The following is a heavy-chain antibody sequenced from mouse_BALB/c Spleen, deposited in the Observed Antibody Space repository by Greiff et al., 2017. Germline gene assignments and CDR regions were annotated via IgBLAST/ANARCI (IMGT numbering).Heavy chain of an antibody. V-gene: IGHV5-17*02. CDR3: ARSRGDYGYAMDY. CDR2: ISSGSSTI. D-gene: IGHD2-13*01. J-gene: IGHJ4*01. CDR1: GFTFSSFG. Sequence: EVQGVESGGGLVQPGGSRKLSCAASGFTFSSFGMHWVRQAPEKGLEWVAYISSGSSTIYYADTVKGRFTISRDNPKNTLFLQMTSLRSEDTAMYYCARSRGDYGYAMDYWGQGTSVTVSS.